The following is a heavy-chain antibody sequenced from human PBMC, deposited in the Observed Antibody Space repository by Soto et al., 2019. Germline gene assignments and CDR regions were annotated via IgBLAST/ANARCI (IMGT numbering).Heavy chain of an antibody. D-gene: IGHD3-9*01. V-gene: IGHV4-34*01. CDR1: GGSFSTYY. J-gene: IGHJ3*01. CDR3: SRGGSNDWQVAFDL. Sequence: QLQQWGAGLLKPSETLSLTCVVSGGSFSTYYYNWIRQSPGKGLEWIGEINHSGSNNYSPSLKSRGTLSLDTSTNQFSLELTSVTASDTAVYYCSRGGSNDWQVAFDLWCQGTMVTVSS. CDR2: INHSGSN.